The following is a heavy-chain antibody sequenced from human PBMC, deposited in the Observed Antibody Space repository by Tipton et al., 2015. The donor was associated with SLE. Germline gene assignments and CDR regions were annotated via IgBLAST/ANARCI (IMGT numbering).Heavy chain of an antibody. CDR3: ARAVGYVAVANSPGWFDA. Sequence: TLSLTCTVSGASINSGAYFWTWIRPPAGKGLGWFGRIFTDGSTNYDRSLRSRATISLDTSKNQVSLKLSSVTAADTAVYYCARAVGYVAVANSPGWFDAWGQGTLVTVSS. V-gene: IGHV4-61*02. CDR2: IFTDGST. D-gene: IGHD6-13*01. CDR1: GASINSGAYF. J-gene: IGHJ5*02.